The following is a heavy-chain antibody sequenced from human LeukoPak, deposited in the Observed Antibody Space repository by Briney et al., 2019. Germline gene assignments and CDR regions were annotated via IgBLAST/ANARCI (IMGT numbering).Heavy chain of an antibody. CDR3: ARSGSRYSYYYYYMDV. CDR1: GGTFSSYA. CDR2: IIPIFGTA. D-gene: IGHD1-1*01. J-gene: IGHJ6*03. V-gene: IGHV1-69*13. Sequence: SVKVSCKASGGTFSSYAISWVRQAPGQGLEWMGGIIPIFGTANCAQKFQGRVTITADESTSTAYMELSSLRSEDTAVYYCARSGSRYSYYYYYMDVWGKGTTVTVSS.